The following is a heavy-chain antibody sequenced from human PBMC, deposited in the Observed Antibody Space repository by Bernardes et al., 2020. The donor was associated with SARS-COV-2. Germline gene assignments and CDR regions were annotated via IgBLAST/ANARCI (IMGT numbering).Heavy chain of an antibody. CDR3: ARGSGNYYFDY. Sequence: GWSLRLSCAASGFTFSNFALSWVRQAPGKGLEWVSTISLGGGHTYFADSVKGRFTISRDNSKSTLYLQMTSLTAEDTALYYCARGSGNYYFDYWGRGTLITVSS. CDR2: ISLGGGHT. CDR1: GFTFSNFA. V-gene: IGHV3-23*01. D-gene: IGHD6-19*01. J-gene: IGHJ4*02.